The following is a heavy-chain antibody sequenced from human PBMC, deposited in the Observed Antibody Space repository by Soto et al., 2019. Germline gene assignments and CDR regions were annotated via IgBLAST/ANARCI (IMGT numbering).Heavy chain of an antibody. V-gene: IGHV4-39*01. CDR2: IYYSGST. J-gene: IGHJ3*02. CDR3: ASLSGGWSDDAFDI. D-gene: IGHD2-15*01. CDR1: GGSISSSSYY. Sequence: QLQLQESGPGLVKPSETLSLTCTVSGGSISSSSYYWGWIRQPPGKGLEWIGSIYYSGSTYYNPSLKSRVTISVDTSKNQFSLKLSSVTAADTAVYYCASLSGGWSDDAFDIWGQGTMVTVSS.